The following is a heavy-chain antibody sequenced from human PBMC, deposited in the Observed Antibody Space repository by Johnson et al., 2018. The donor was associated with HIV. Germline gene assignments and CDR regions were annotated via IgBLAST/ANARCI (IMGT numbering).Heavy chain of an antibody. Sequence: VLLVESGGGLVQPGRSLRLSCAASGFTFDHYAMHWVRQGPGKGLEWVAGIGWDGFTIGYVDSVKGRFTISRDDATNSLYLQMHSLRTEDTALYYYAKDHNYGSYLLAFDVWGQGTMVTVSS. J-gene: IGHJ3*01. CDR1: GFTFDHYA. CDR3: AKDHNYGSYLLAFDV. V-gene: IGHV3-9*01. D-gene: IGHD3-10*01. CDR2: IGWDGFTI.